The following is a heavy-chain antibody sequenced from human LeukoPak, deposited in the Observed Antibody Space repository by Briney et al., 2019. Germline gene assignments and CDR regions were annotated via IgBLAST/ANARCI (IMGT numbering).Heavy chain of an antibody. CDR1: GFTFSSYA. D-gene: IGHD3-3*01. Sequence: PGRSLRLSCAASGFTFSSYAMHWVRQAPGKGLEWVANIKQDGSEKYYVDSVKGRFTISRDNAKNSLYLQMNSLRAEDTAVYYCARRATNCDFWSGYSVDYYYMDVWGKGTTVTVSS. V-gene: IGHV3-7*01. CDR3: ARRATNCDFWSGYSVDYYYMDV. J-gene: IGHJ6*03. CDR2: IKQDGSEK.